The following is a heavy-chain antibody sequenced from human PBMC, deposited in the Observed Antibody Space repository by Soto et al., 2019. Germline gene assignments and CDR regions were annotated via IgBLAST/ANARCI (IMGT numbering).Heavy chain of an antibody. J-gene: IGHJ4*02. Sequence: PGGSLRLSCAASGFTFSSYGMHWVRQAPGKGLEWVAVIWYDGSNKYYADSVKGRFTISRDNSKNTLYLQMNSLRAEDTAVYHCARGGPLRYFDWLLPTPPSFDYWGQGTLVTVSS. V-gene: IGHV3-33*01. D-gene: IGHD3-9*01. CDR2: IWYDGSNK. CDR3: ARGGPLRYFDWLLPTPPSFDY. CDR1: GFTFSSYG.